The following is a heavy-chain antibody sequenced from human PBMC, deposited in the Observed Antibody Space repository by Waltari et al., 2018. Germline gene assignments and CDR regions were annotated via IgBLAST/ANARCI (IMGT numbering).Heavy chain of an antibody. CDR2: ISSSSSTI. V-gene: IGHV3-48*01. Sequence: EVQLVESGGGLVQPGGSLRLSCAASGFTFSSYSMNWVRQAPGKGLEWVSYISSSSSTIYYADSVKGRFTISRDNAKNSLYLQMNSLRAEDTAVYYCARDASIVDLHWGQGTLVTVSS. CDR3: ARDASIVDLH. J-gene: IGHJ4*02. D-gene: IGHD2-15*01. CDR1: GFTFSSYS.